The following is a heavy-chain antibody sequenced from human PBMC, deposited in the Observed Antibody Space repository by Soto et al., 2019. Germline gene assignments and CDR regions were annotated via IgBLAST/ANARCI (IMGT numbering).Heavy chain of an antibody. V-gene: IGHV4-39*01. D-gene: IGHD3-10*01. CDR3: ARRGSGSYSDY. CDR1: GGSISSGGYY. J-gene: IGHJ4*02. CDR2: IYYSGST. Sequence: PSETLSLTCTVSGGSISSGGYYWSWIRQPPGKGLEWIGCIYYSGSTYYNPSLKSRVTISVDTSKNQFSLKLSSVTAADTAVYYCARRGSGSYSDYWGQGTLVTVSS.